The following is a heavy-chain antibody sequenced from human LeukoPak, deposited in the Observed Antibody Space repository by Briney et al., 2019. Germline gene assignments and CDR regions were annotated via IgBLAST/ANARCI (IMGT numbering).Heavy chain of an antibody. CDR2: INHSGST. CDR3: ARGSSTRIAARRIQPARFDY. CDR1: GGSFSGYY. J-gene: IGHJ4*02. Sequence: PSETLSLTCAVYGGSFSGYYWSWIRQPPGKGLEWIGEINHSGSTNYNPSLKSRVTISVDTSKNQFSLKLSSVTAADTAVYYCARGSSTRIAARRIQPARFDYWGQGTLVTVSS. V-gene: IGHV4-34*01. D-gene: IGHD6-6*01.